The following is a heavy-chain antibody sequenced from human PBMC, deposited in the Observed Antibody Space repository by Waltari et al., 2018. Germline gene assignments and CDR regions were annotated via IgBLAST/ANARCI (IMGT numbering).Heavy chain of an antibody. D-gene: IGHD2-21*01. Sequence: EVRLVESGGGPVQPGRSLTLSCLPSGYKFGNYALSWFRRSPGKGLEWISVVRSTAYRGTTEYAAAVRGRFHASREDSKGIAYLQMNSLRAEDTGVYYCSRGPIDAGHFDYWGQGSLVTVSS. CDR1: GYKFGNYA. CDR3: SRGPIDAGHFDY. V-gene: IGHV3-49*03. CDR2: VRSTAYRGTT. J-gene: IGHJ4*02.